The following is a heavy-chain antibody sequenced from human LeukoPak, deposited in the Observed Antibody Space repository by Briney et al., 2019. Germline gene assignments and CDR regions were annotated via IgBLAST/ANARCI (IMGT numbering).Heavy chain of an antibody. CDR3: ARDNDWAFDY. CDR1: GFPFSSYV. CDR2: INHNGETI. J-gene: IGHJ4*02. D-gene: IGHD3-9*01. V-gene: IGHV3-48*02. Sequence: GGSLRLSCAASGFPFSSYVMSWVRQAPGKGLGWVSYINHNGETIYYPDFVKGRFTISRDNAKNSLYLQMNSLRDEDTAVYYCARDNDWAFDYWGQGTLVTVSS.